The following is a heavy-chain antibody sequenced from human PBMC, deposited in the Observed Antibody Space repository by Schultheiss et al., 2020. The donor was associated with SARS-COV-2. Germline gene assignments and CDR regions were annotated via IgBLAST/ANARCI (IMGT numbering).Heavy chain of an antibody. CDR1: GFTFSSYG. CDR3: ARDIDYDRAFDI. Sequence: GESLKISCAASGFTFSSYGMHWVRQAPGKGLEWVAVISYDGSNKYYADSVKGRFTISRDNSKNTLYLQMNSLRAEDTAVYYCARDIDYDRAFDIWGQGIMVTVSS. D-gene: IGHD3-22*01. V-gene: IGHV3-30*03. CDR2: ISYDGSNK. J-gene: IGHJ3*02.